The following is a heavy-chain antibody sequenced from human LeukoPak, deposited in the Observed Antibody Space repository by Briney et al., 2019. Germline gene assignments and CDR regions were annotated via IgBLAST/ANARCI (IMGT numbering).Heavy chain of an antibody. CDR3: ARGPGYCSSTSCYGTWFDP. V-gene: IGHV1-2*02. Sequence: GASVKVSCKASGYTFTSYGISWVRQAPGQGLEWMGWINPNSGGTNYAQKFQGRVTMTRDTSISTAYMELSRLRSDDTAVYYCARGPGYCSSTSCYGTWFDPWGQGTLVTVSS. J-gene: IGHJ5*02. D-gene: IGHD2-2*01. CDR1: GYTFTSYG. CDR2: INPNSGGT.